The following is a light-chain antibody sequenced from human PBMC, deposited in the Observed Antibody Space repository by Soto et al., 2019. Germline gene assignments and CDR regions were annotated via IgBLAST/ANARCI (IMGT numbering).Light chain of an antibody. J-gene: IGKJ5*01. CDR2: PAS. CDR3: QQANRFPPT. CDR1: QDIGSW. V-gene: IGKV1-12*01. Sequence: DIQMTQSPSSVAASVGDRVTITCRASQDIGSWLAWYQQKPGTAPKVLIYPASTLQSGVPSRFSGIGSGTDFPLTISSLQHEDFATYFCQQANRFPPTFGQGTRLEVK.